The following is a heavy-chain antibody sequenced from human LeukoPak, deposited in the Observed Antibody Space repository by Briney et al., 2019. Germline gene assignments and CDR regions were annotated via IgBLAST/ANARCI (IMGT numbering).Heavy chain of an antibody. CDR3: AKDPGNDDSSAY. V-gene: IGHV3-23*01. D-gene: IGHD3-22*01. CDR1: GFTFSSYA. Sequence: GGSLRLSCAASGFTFSSYAMTWVRQAPGKGLEWVSALSGSGGSTYYADSVKGRFTISRDNSKNTLYLQMNSLRAEDTAVYYCAKDPGNDDSSAYWGQGTLVTVSS. CDR2: LSGSGGST. J-gene: IGHJ4*02.